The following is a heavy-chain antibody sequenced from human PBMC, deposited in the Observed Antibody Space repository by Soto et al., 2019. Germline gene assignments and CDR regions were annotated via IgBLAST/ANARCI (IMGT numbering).Heavy chain of an antibody. V-gene: IGHV1-46*03. CDR2: INPSGGST. D-gene: IGHD3-10*01. CDR3: ARGPRITMVRGALFDY. Sequence: ASVKVSCKASGYTLTSYYMHWVRQAPGQGLEWMGIINPSGGSTSYAQKFQGRVTMTRDTSTSTVYMELSSLRSEDTAVYYCARGPRITMVRGALFDYWGQGTLVTVSS. J-gene: IGHJ4*02. CDR1: GYTLTSYY.